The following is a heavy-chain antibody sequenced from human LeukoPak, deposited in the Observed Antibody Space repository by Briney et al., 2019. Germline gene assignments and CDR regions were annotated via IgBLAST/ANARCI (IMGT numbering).Heavy chain of an antibody. CDR1: GFTFSSYA. D-gene: IGHD6-13*01. CDR2: ISGSGGST. Sequence: PGGSLRLSCAASGFTFSSYAMSWVRQAPGKGLEWVSAISGSGGSTYYADSVKGRFTISRDSSKNTLYLQMNSLRAEDTAVYYCAKAARVREQQLSHFDYWGQGTLVTVSS. CDR3: AKAARVREQQLSHFDY. J-gene: IGHJ4*02. V-gene: IGHV3-23*01.